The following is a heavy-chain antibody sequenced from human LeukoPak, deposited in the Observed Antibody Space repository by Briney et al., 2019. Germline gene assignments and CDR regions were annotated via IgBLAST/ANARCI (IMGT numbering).Heavy chain of an antibody. CDR3: ARVVHYYHSSGYKYYFDY. D-gene: IGHD3-22*01. Sequence: SVKVSCKASGGTFSSYAISWVRQAPGQGLEWMGGIIPIFGTANYAQKFQGRVTITAAESPSTAYMELSSLRSEDTAVYYCARVVHYYHSSGYKYYFDYWGQGTLVTVSS. CDR1: GGTFSSYA. V-gene: IGHV1-69*13. CDR2: IIPIFGTA. J-gene: IGHJ4*02.